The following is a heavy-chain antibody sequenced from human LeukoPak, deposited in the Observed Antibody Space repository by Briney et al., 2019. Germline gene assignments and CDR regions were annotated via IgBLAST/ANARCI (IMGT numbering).Heavy chain of an antibody. J-gene: IGHJ4*02. CDR2: IKQAGTEK. D-gene: IGHD2/OR15-2a*01. CDR3: ARGQYFSTTYYFDY. CDR1: GFTFSSYW. V-gene: IGHV3-7*03. Sequence: GGSLRLSCAASGFTFSSYWMTWVRRAPGKGLEWVANIKQAGTEKYYVDSVKGRFTISRDNAKNSLFLQMNSLRAEDTAVYFCARGQYFSTTYYFDYWGQGTLVTVSS.